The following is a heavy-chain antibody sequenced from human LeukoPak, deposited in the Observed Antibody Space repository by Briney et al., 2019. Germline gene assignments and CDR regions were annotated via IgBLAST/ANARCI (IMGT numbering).Heavy chain of an antibody. CDR1: GGSISSGGYS. J-gene: IGHJ5*02. V-gene: IGHV4-30-2*01. D-gene: IGHD3-10*01. CDR3: ARDGGSGSYSSGFDP. Sequence: SQTLSLTCAVSGGSISSGGYSWSWIRQPPGKGLEWIGYIYHSGSTYYNPSLKSRVTISVDRSKNQFSLKLSSVTAADTAVYYCARDGGSGSYSSGFDPWGQGTLVTVSS. CDR2: IYHSGST.